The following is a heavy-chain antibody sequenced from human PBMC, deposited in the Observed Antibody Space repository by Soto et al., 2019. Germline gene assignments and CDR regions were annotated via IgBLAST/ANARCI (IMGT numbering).Heavy chain of an antibody. CDR3: AKGYCSSTSCYSFYYYYYGMDV. CDR2: ISGSGGST. J-gene: IGHJ6*02. CDR1: GFTFSSYA. V-gene: IGHV3-23*01. Sequence: EVQLLESGGGLVQPGGSLRLSCAASGFTFSSYAMSWVRQAPGKGLEWVSAISGSGGSTHYADSVKGRFTISRDNSKNTLYLQMNSLRAEDTAVYYCAKGYCSSTSCYSFYYYYYGMDVWGQGTTVTVSS. D-gene: IGHD2-2*01.